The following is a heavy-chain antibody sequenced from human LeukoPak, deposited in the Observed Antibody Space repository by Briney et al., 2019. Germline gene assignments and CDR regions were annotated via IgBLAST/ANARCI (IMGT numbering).Heavy chain of an antibody. CDR2: VSGRGGSP. CDR1: GFTFSSYA. Sequence: GGSLRLSCVTSGFTFSSYAMSWVRQAPGKGLEWVSAVSGRGGSPYYADSVKGRFTISRDDSKNTLYLQMNSLRAEDTAVYYCAKEVRWKPGVSDAFDFWGQGTMVTVSS. J-gene: IGHJ3*01. CDR3: AKEVRWKPGVSDAFDF. D-gene: IGHD2-15*01. V-gene: IGHV3-23*01.